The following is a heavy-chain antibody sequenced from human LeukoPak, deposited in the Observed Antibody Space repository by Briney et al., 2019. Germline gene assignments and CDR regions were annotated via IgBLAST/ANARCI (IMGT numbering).Heavy chain of an antibody. D-gene: IGHD2-2*02. Sequence: ASVKVSCKASGYTFTGYYTHWVRQAPGQGLEWMGWINPNSGGTNYAQKFQGRVTTTRDTSISTAYMELSRLRSDDTAVYYCAIRGYCSSTSCYRPAFDIWGQGTMVTVSS. CDR1: GYTFTGYY. V-gene: IGHV1-2*02. CDR2: INPNSGGT. J-gene: IGHJ3*02. CDR3: AIRGYCSSTSCYRPAFDI.